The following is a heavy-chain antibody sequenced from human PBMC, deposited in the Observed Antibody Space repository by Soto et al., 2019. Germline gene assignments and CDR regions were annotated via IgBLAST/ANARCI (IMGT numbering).Heavy chain of an antibody. CDR3: AKVDSSGYYRDGYCQH. CDR2: ISGSGGST. J-gene: IGHJ1*01. D-gene: IGHD3-22*01. CDR1: GFTFSSYA. Sequence: EVQLLESGGGLVQPGGSLRLSCAASGFTFSSYAMSWVRQAPGKGLEWVSAISGSGGSTYYADSVKGRFTISRDNSKNTLYLQRNSLRAEDTAVYYCAKVDSSGYYRDGYCQHWGQGTLVTVSS. V-gene: IGHV3-23*01.